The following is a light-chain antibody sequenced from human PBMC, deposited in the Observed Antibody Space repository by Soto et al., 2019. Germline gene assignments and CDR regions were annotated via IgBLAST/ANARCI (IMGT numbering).Light chain of an antibody. J-gene: IGLJ2*01. CDR2: EVS. V-gene: IGLV2-14*01. CDR3: SSYTSSSTVI. Sequence: QSALTQPASVSGSPEQSITISCIGTSSDVGAYNYVSWYQQHPGKAPKLVMFEVSNRPSGISNRFSGSKSGATASLTISGLQAEDEADYHCSSYTSSSTVIFGGGTKLTVL. CDR1: SSDVGAYNY.